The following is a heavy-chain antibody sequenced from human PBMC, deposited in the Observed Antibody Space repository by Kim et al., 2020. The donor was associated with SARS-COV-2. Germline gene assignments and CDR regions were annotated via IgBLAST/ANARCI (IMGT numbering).Heavy chain of an antibody. CDR3: ARDARRSYGSGSTYWFDP. CDR1: GGSISSGGYF. D-gene: IGHD3-10*01. Sequence: SETLSLTCTVSGGSISSGGYFWSWIRQHPGKGLEWIGYIYYSGSTYYNPSLKSRVTISVDTSKNQFSLRLSSVTAADTAVYYCARDARRSYGSGSTYWFDPWGQGTLVTVSS. J-gene: IGHJ5*02. CDR2: IYYSGST. V-gene: IGHV4-31*03.